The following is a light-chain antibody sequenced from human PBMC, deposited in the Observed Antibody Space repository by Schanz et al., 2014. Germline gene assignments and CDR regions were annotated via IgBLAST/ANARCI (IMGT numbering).Light chain of an antibody. CDR1: QSVGSN. V-gene: IGKV3-15*01. CDR3: QQYKNWPWT. Sequence: IVMTQSPATLSVSPGERATLSCRASQSVGSNLGWYQQKPGQAPSLLIYGASTRATDIPARFSGSGSGTEFTVTISSLQSEDLAVYYCQQYKNWPWTFGQGTKVEIK. CDR2: GAS. J-gene: IGKJ1*01.